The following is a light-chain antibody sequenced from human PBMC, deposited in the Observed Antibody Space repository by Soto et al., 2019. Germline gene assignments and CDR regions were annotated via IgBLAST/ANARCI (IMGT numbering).Light chain of an antibody. CDR2: AVS. V-gene: IGLV2-14*01. CDR1: SSDVGLYDY. J-gene: IGLJ1*01. CDR3: SSYTSDRSHG. Sequence: QSVLTQPASVSGSPGQSITISCTGTSSDVGLYDYVSWYQQHPGKAPQLMIYAVSNRPSGVSNRFSASKSGNTASLFISGLQAEDEADYYCSSYTSDRSHGFGYGTKVTVL.